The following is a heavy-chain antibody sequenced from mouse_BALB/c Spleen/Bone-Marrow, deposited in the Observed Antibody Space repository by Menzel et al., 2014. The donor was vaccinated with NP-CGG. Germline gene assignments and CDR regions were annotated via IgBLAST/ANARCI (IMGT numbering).Heavy chain of an antibody. D-gene: IGHD2-14*01. CDR2: IYPGGGYT. J-gene: IGHJ1*01. V-gene: IGHV1-63*02. Sequence: SGAELVRPGTSVKISCKASGYTFTNYWLGWVKQRPGHGLEWIGDIYPGGGYTNYNEKFKGKATLTADISSSTAYMQLSSLTSEDSAVYFCVREVRRYFDVWGAGTTVTVSS. CDR1: GYTFTNYW. CDR3: VREVRRYFDV.